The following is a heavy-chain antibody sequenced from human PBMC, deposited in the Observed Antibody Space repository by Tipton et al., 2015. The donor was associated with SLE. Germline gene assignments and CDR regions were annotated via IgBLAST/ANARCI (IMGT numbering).Heavy chain of an antibody. Sequence: LRLSCAVYGGSFSGYYWSWIRQPPGKGLEWIGEINHSGSTNYNPSLKSRVTISVDTSKNQFSLELSSVTVAETAVYYCARGSPYYYGSGSSPAEYIQYWGQGTLVTVSS. CDR2: INHSGST. CDR3: ARGSPYYYGSGSSPAEYIQY. V-gene: IGHV4-34*01. D-gene: IGHD3-10*01. J-gene: IGHJ1*01. CDR1: GGSFSGYY.